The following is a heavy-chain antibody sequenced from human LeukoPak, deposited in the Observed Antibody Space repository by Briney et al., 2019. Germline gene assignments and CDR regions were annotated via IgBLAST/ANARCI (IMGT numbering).Heavy chain of an antibody. CDR3: SRGRAPLENAFDI. CDR2: IIPIFGTA. Sequence: SVAVSCKASGGTFSSYAISWVRQAPAQGLEWMGGIIPIFGTANYAQKFQGRVTITTDESTSTAYMELSSLRSEDTAVYYCSRGRAPLENAFDIWGQGTMVTVSS. D-gene: IGHD1-1*01. J-gene: IGHJ3*02. V-gene: IGHV1-69*05. CDR1: GGTFSSYA.